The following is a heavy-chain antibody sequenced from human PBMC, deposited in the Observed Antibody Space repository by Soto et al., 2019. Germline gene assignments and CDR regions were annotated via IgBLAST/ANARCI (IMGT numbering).Heavy chain of an antibody. Sequence: GGSLRLSCAASGFTFSSYAMSWVRQAPGKGLEWVSAISGSGGSTYYADSVKGRFTISRDNSKNTLYLQMNSLRAEDTAVYYCAKDLAIGIVGATRSGYWGQGTLVTVSS. CDR2: ISGSGGST. CDR3: AKDLAIGIVGATRSGY. V-gene: IGHV3-23*01. D-gene: IGHD1-26*01. CDR1: GFTFSSYA. J-gene: IGHJ4*02.